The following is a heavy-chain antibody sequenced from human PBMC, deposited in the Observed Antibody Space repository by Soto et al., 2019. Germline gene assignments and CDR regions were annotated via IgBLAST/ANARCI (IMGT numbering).Heavy chain of an antibody. J-gene: IGHJ4*02. CDR2: ISSSSSYI. D-gene: IGHD3-3*01. CDR3: ARENDFWSGYLDY. V-gene: IGHV3-21*01. CDR1: GFTFSSYS. Sequence: EVQLVESGGGLVKPGGSLRLSCAASGFTFSSYSMNWVRQAPGKGLEWVSSISSSSSYIYYADSVKGRFTISRDNAKNSLYLQMNSLRAEDTAVYYCARENDFWSGYLDYWGQGTLVTVSS.